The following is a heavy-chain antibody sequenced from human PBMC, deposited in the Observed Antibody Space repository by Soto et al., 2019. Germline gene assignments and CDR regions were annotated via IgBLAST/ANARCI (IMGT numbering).Heavy chain of an antibody. CDR1: GGSISTYY. D-gene: IGHD6-19*01. J-gene: IGHJ5*02. CDR2: VYTSGST. CDR3: AREVGSSGRAGFFVP. Sequence: QVQLQESGPGLVKPSETLSLTCNGSGGSISTYYWSWVRQPAGRALEWIGRVYTSGSTNYNPSLKSRLPMSVDTSKTQFSLKLSSVTAADTAVYYCAREVGSSGRAGFFVPWGQGTLVIVSS. V-gene: IGHV4-4*07.